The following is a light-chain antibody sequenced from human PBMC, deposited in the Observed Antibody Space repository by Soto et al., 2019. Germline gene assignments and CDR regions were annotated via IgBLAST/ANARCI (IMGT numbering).Light chain of an antibody. CDR3: QLANSFPLT. V-gene: IGKV1-12*01. Sequence: DLQMKHSASSLSASVGYRVTLTCRASQGISSWLAWYQQKPGKAPKLLIYAASSLQSGVPSRFSGSGSGTDFTLTISSLQPEDFATYYCQLANSFPLTFGGGTKVDIK. CDR1: QGISSW. CDR2: AAS. J-gene: IGKJ4*01.